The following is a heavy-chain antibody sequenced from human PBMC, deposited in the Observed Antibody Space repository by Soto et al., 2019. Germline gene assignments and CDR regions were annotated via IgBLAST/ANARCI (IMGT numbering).Heavy chain of an antibody. D-gene: IGHD3-10*01. CDR1: GFSLNTGGVG. CDR3: VRNWRYYGGDYYYGMDA. J-gene: IGHJ6*02. CDR2: NYWDDDE. Sequence: ITLKESGPTLVKPTQTLTLTCTFSGFSLNTGGVGVGWVRQPRGKAMEWLALNYWDDDERYRPSLRSRLNITKDTINNQVVLTMTNMDPEDTATYYCVRNWRYYGGDYYYGMDAWGQGTTVTASS. V-gene: IGHV2-5*02.